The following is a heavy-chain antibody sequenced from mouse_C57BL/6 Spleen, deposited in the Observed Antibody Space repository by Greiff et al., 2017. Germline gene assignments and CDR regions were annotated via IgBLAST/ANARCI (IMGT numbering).Heavy chain of an antibody. CDR1: VYTFTSYW. D-gene: IGHD1-2*01. V-gene: IGHV1-69*01. CDR3: ARYDGSWFAY. CDR2: IDPSDSYT. Sequence: VKLQQPGAELVMPGASVKLSCKASVYTFTSYWMHWVKQRPGQGLEWIGEIDPSDSYTNYNQKFKGKSTLTVDKSSSTAYMQLSSLTSDDSAVYYCARYDGSWFAYWGQGTLVTVSA. J-gene: IGHJ3*01.